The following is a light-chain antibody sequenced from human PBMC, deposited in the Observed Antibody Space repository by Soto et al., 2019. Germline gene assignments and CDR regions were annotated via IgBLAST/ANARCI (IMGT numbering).Light chain of an antibody. CDR1: SSNIGAGYD. CDR3: QSYDSSLSVAYV. Sequence: QSVLTQPPSVSGAPGQRVTISCTGSSSNIGAGYDVHWYQQLPGTAHKLLIYGNSNRPSGVPDRFSGSKSGTSASLAITMLQVEDEADYYCQSYDSSLSVAYVFGTGTKVTVL. CDR2: GNS. V-gene: IGLV1-40*01. J-gene: IGLJ1*01.